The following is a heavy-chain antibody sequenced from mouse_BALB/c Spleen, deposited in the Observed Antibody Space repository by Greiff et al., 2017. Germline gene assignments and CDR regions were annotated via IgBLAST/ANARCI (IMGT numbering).Heavy chain of an antibody. Sequence: QVQLKQSGAELMKPGASVKISCKATGYTFSSYWIEWVKQRPGHGLEWIGEILPGSGSTNYNEKFKGKATFTADTSSNTAYMQLSSLTSEDSAVYYCARRENDGYYLAWFAYWGQGTLVTVSA. CDR1: GYTFSSYW. CDR2: ILPGSGST. V-gene: IGHV1-9*01. J-gene: IGHJ3*01. D-gene: IGHD2-3*01. CDR3: ARRENDGYYLAWFAY.